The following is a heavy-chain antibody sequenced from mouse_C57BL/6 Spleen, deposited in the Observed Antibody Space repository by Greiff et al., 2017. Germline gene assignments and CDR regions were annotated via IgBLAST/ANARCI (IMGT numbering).Heavy chain of an antibody. V-gene: IGHV1-64*01. CDR3: ARSEDRRGFAY. J-gene: IGHJ3*01. CDR1: GYTFTSYW. CDR2: IHPNSGST. Sequence: QVQLQQPGAELVKPGASVKLSCKASGYTFTSYWMHWVKQRPGQGLEWIGMIHPNSGSTNYNEKFKSKATLTVDKSSSTAYMQLSSLTSEDSAVYYCARSEDRRGFAYWGQGTLVTVSA. D-gene: IGHD3-1*01.